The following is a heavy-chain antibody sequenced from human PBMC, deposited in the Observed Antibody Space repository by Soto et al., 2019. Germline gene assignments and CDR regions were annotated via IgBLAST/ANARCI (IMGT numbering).Heavy chain of an antibody. J-gene: IGHJ5*02. D-gene: IGHD2-15*01. CDR1: GFTFTSSA. Sequence: QMQLVQSGPEVKKPGTSVKVSCKASGFTFTSSAMQWVRQARGQRLEWIGWIVVGSGNTNYAQKFQERVTITRDMSTSTAYMELSSLRSEDTAVYYCAAGMVYCSGGSCYSGIDPWGQGTLVTVSS. V-gene: IGHV1-58*02. CDR2: IVVGSGNT. CDR3: AAGMVYCSGGSCYSGIDP.